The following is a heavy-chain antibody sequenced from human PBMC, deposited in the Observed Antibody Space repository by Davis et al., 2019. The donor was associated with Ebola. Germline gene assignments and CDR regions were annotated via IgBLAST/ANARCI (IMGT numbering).Heavy chain of an antibody. CDR3: ARVSGGCSRTSCFLDD. V-gene: IGHV4-4*02. CDR1: GGSVNSNKW. CDR2: IFYSGKT. D-gene: IGHD2-2*01. J-gene: IGHJ4*02. Sequence: PSETLSLTCAVSGGSVNSNKWWTWVRQPPGKGLEWIGEIFYSGKTTYIPSLKSRVTISMDKSKNQFSLKLTSVTAADTALYYCARVSGGCSRTSCFLDDWSQGTLVTVSS.